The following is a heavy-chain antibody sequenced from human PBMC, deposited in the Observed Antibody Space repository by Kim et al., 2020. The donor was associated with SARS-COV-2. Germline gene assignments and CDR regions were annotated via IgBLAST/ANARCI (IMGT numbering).Heavy chain of an antibody. D-gene: IGHD3-22*01. CDR1: GGSVSSGSYY. CDR2: IYYSGST. J-gene: IGHJ4*02. V-gene: IGHV4-61*01. CDR3: AREVRNYYDSSGYYPSDY. Sequence: SETLSLTCTVSGGSVSSGSYYWSWIRQPPGKGLEWIGYIYYSGSTNYNPSLKSRVTISVDTSKNQFSLKLSSVTAADTAVYYCAREVRNYYDSSGYYPSDYWGQGTLVTVSS.